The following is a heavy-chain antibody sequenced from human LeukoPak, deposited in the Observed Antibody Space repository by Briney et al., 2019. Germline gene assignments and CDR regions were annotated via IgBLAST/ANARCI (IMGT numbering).Heavy chain of an antibody. CDR2: INWSGDTT. D-gene: IGHD3-10*01. CDR3: ATYGSGASKDF. J-gene: IGHJ4*02. V-gene: IGHV3-23*01. CDR1: GLRFTKFA. Sequence: GGSLRLSWAVSGLRFTKFALNWVRQSPVKGLEWVSAINWSGDTTYYADSVKGRFTISRDNSNSTLYLQMNSLRVDDSALYYCATYGSGASKDFWGQGTLVTVSS.